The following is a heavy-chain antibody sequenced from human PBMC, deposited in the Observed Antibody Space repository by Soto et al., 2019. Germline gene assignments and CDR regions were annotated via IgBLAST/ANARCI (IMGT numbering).Heavy chain of an antibody. CDR3: ARGTFTYYYDSSDDY. CDR2: MDPNSGNT. Sequence: QVQLVQSGAEVKKPGASVKVSCKASGYTFTSYDINWVRQATGQGLEWMGWMDPNSGNTGYAQKFQGRVTITRHTSIRTAYMELSSLRSKDTAGYYCARGTFTYYYDSSDDYWGQGTLVTVSS. CDR1: GYTFTSYD. D-gene: IGHD3-22*01. V-gene: IGHV1-8*01. J-gene: IGHJ4*02.